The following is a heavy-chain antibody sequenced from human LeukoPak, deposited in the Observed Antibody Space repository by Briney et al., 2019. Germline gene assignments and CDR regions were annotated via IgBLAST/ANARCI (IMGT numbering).Heavy chain of an antibody. CDR3: ARDLPYYDFWSGRYYYGMDV. CDR1: GFTFSSYW. D-gene: IGHD3-3*01. V-gene: IGHV3-74*01. CDR2: INSDGSST. J-gene: IGHJ6*02. Sequence: GGSLRLSCAASGFTFSSYWMHWVRQAPGKGLVWVSRINSDGSSTSYADSVKGRFTISRDNAKNMLYLQMNSLRAEDTAVYYCARDLPYYDFWSGRYYYGMDVWGQGTTVTVSS.